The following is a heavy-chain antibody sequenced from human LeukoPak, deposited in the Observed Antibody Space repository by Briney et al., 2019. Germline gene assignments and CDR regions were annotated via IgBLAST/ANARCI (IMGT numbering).Heavy chain of an antibody. J-gene: IGHJ4*02. CDR2: INHSGST. CDR3: ARHYSSTYYFDY. CDR1: GGSFSGYY. V-gene: IGHV4-34*01. D-gene: IGHD6-6*01. Sequence: PSETLSLTCAVYGGSFSGYYWSWIRQPPGKGLEWIGEINHSGSTNYNPSLKSRVTISVDTSKNQFSLKVSSVTAADTAVYYCARHYSSTYYFDYWGQGTLVTVSS.